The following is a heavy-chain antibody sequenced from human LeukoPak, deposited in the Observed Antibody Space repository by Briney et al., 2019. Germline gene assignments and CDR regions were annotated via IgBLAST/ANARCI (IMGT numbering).Heavy chain of an antibody. CDR1: GFTFSSYS. Sequence: GGSLRLSCAASGFTFSSYSMNWVRQAPGKGLEWVSYISSSSSTIYYADSVKGRFTISRDNAKNSLYLQMNSLRAEDTAVYYCARAGYPLPGNGMDVWGQGTTVTVSS. J-gene: IGHJ6*02. D-gene: IGHD1-26*01. CDR3: ARAGYPLPGNGMDV. V-gene: IGHV3-48*04. CDR2: ISSSSSTI.